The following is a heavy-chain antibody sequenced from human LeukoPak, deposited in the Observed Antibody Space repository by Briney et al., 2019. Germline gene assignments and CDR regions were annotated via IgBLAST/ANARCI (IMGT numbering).Heavy chain of an antibody. V-gene: IGHV4-59*08. Sequence: PSETLSLTCTVSGGSISSYYWSWIRQPPGKGLEWIGYIYYSGSTNYNPSLKSRVTISVDTSKNQFSLKLSSVTAADTAVYYCAGFTPTVPANCSAPWGQETLVTVSS. CDR1: GGSISSYY. CDR3: AGFTPTVPANCSAP. J-gene: IGHJ5*02. D-gene: IGHD4-17*01. CDR2: IYYSGST.